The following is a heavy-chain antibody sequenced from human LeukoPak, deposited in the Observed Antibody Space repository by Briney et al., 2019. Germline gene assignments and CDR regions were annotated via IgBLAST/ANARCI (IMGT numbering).Heavy chain of an antibody. CDR2: TVGGGDGT. V-gene: IGHV3-23*01. Sequence: GGSLRLSCAASGFTFSSTSMSWVRQAPGKGLEWVAVTVGGGDGTYYADSVKGRFTISREDARNSLYLQMNSLTAEDTAVYYCARDAVPGRGGAFDYWGQGTLVIVSS. D-gene: IGHD6-19*01. J-gene: IGHJ4*02. CDR1: GFTFSSTS. CDR3: ARDAVPGRGGAFDY.